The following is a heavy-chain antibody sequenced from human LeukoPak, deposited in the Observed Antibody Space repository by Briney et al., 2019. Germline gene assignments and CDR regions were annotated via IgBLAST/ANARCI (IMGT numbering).Heavy chain of an antibody. D-gene: IGHD3-10*01. CDR1: GYTFTGYY. CDR3: ASSTLGELSLAEYFQH. Sequence: ASVKVSCKASGYTFTGYYMHWVRQAPGRGLEWMGWINPNSGGTNYEQKFQGRVTMTRDTSISTAYMELSRLRSDDTAVYYCASSTLGELSLAEYFQHWGQGTLVTVSS. J-gene: IGHJ1*01. CDR2: INPNSGGT. V-gene: IGHV1-2*02.